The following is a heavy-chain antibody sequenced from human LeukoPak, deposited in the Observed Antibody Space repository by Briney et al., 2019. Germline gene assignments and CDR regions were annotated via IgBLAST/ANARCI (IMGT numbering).Heavy chain of an antibody. CDR1: GFTFSSYG. CDR3: ARGPPSYGMDV. CDR2: IWYDGSNK. V-gene: IGHV3-33*01. J-gene: IGHJ6*02. Sequence: GGSLRLSCAASGFTFSSYGMHWVRQAPGKGLEWVAVIWYDGSNKYYADSVKGRFTISRDNSKNTLYLQMNSLRAEDTAVYYCARGPPSYGMDVWGQGTTVTVSS.